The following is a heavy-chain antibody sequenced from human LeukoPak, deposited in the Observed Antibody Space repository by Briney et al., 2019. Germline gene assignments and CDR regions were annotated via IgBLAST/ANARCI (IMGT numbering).Heavy chain of an antibody. CDR3: AGGRGSGWFDY. D-gene: IGHD6-19*01. J-gene: IGHJ4*02. V-gene: IGHV4-34*01. Sequence: PSETLSLTCAVYGGSFSGYYWSWIRQPPGKGLEWIGEINHSGSTNYNPSLKSRVTISVDTSKNQFSLKLSSVTAADTAVYYCAGGRGSGWFDYWGQGTLVTVSS. CDR2: INHSGST. CDR1: GGSFSGYY.